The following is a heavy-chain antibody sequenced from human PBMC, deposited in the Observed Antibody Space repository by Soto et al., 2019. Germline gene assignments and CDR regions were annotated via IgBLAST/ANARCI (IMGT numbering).Heavy chain of an antibody. Sequence: QVQLQESGPGLVKPSETLSLTCTVSGDSINSDYWSWVRQPPGKGLEWIGCIHYSGTTNYNPSPKSRVTISTDTSKNKFSLKLASMTAADTAVYYCARTGGGGRSCWGQGTLVTVSS. V-gene: IGHV4-59*01. CDR3: ARTGGGGRSC. CDR1: GDSINSDY. CDR2: IHYSGTT. D-gene: IGHD2-15*01. J-gene: IGHJ4*02.